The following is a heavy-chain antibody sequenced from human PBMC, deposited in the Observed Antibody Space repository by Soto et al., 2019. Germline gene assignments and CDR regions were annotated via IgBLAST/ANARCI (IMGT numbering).Heavy chain of an antibody. D-gene: IGHD3-3*01. Sequence: LRLSCVGTGLNFDDFAMHWVRQAPGKGLEWVSGITWNSRVLAYADSVKGRFTISRDNARNSLYLQMDSLRDEDTALYYCAKGRYDFWSPYYFDSWGQGTLATVSS. CDR1: GLNFDDFA. J-gene: IGHJ4*02. CDR3: AKGRYDFWSPYYFDS. V-gene: IGHV3-9*01. CDR2: ITWNSRVL.